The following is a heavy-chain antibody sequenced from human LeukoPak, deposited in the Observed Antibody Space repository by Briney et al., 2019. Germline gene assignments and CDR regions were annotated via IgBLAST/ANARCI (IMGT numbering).Heavy chain of an antibody. CDR3: ARSYYDSSGYWYNWFDP. V-gene: IGHV1-18*01. J-gene: IGHJ5*02. D-gene: IGHD3-22*01. CDR2: ISAYNGNT. Sequence: GASVKVSCKAPGYTFTSYGISWVRRAPGQGLEWMGWISAYNGNTNYAQKLQGRVTMTTDTSTSTAYMELRSLRSDDTAVYYCARSYYDSSGYWYNWFDPWGQGTLVTVSS. CDR1: GYTFTSYG.